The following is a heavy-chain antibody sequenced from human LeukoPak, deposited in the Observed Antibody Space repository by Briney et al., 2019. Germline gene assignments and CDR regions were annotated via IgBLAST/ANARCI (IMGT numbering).Heavy chain of an antibody. V-gene: IGHV1-69*13. D-gene: IGHD2-2*02. CDR3: ARVTGGRYCSTTSCYMRGWFDP. CDR2: IIPVFGTS. Sequence: ASVKVSCKASGGTFSSYAINWVRQAPGQGLEWMVGIIPVFGTSNYAQKFQGRVTITADESTRTAYMELSSLRSEDTAVYYCARVTGGRYCSTTSCYMRGWFDPWGQGTLVTVSS. J-gene: IGHJ5*02. CDR1: GGTFSSYA.